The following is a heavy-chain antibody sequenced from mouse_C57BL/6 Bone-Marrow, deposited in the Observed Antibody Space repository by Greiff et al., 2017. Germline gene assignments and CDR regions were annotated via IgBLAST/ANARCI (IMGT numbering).Heavy chain of an antibody. CDR2: IHPNSGST. J-gene: IGHJ1*03. V-gene: IGHV1-64*01. CDR1: GYTFTSYW. Sequence: QVQLQQPGAELVKPGASVKLSCKASGYTFTSYWMHWVKQRPGQGLEWIGMIHPNSGSTNYNEKFKSKATLTVDKSSSTAYMQLSSLTSEDSAVYYCASYGPNWYFDVWGTGTTVTVSS. CDR3: ASYGPNWYFDV. D-gene: IGHD1-1*02.